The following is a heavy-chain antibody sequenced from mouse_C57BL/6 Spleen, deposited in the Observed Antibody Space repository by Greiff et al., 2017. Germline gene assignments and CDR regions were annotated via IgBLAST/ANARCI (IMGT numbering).Heavy chain of an antibody. V-gene: IGHV1-82*01. CDR2: IYPGDGDT. J-gene: IGHJ2*01. D-gene: IGHD2-3*01. CDR3: ARSERVTYDGYYSYPYDFDD. CDR1: GYAFSSSW. Sequence: VQLQQSGPELVKPGASVKISCKASGYAFSSSWMNWVKQRPGKGLEWIGRIYPGDGDTNYNGKFKGKATLTADKSSSTAYMQLSSRTSEDSAVYFCARSERVTYDGYYSYPYDFDDWGQGTTLTVSS.